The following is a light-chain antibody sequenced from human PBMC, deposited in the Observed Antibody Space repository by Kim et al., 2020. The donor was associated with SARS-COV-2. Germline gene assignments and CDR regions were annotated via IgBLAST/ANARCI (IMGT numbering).Light chain of an antibody. Sequence: EIVLTQSPGTLSLSPEEGATLSCRASQSVSSSFLAWYQQKPGQAPRLLIYAASSRATGIPDRFSGSGSGTDFTLTISRRGPEDFAVYYCQQYGSSPYSFGRGTKLEI. J-gene: IGKJ2*03. CDR1: QSVSSSF. V-gene: IGKV3-20*01. CDR2: AAS. CDR3: QQYGSSPYS.